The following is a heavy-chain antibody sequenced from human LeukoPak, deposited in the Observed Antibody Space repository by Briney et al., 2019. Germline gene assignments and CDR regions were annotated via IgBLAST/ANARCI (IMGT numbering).Heavy chain of an antibody. CDR1: GFTFNNYA. Sequence: GALRLSCAASGFTFNNYAMNWVRQAPGKGLEWVSVISGSGGTTYYADSVKGRFTISRDSSKNTLYLQMESLKTEDTAVYYCSRDFWRFGLDFWGQGTLVTVSS. D-gene: IGHD5-24*01. V-gene: IGHV3-23*01. CDR3: SRDFWRFGLDF. CDR2: ISGSGGTT. J-gene: IGHJ4*02.